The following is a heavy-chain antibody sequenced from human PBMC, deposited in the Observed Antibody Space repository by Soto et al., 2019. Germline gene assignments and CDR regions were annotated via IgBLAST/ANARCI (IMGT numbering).Heavy chain of an antibody. D-gene: IGHD3-10*01. V-gene: IGHV3-23*01. CDR2: ISGSGGST. Sequence: GGSLRLSCAASGFTFSSYAMSWVRQAPGKGLEWVSAISGSGGSTYYADSVKGRFTISRDNSKNTLYLQMNSLRAEDTAVYYCAKDYADYYGSGGFDYWGQGTLVTVSS. CDR3: AKDYADYYGSGGFDY. J-gene: IGHJ4*02. CDR1: GFTFSSYA.